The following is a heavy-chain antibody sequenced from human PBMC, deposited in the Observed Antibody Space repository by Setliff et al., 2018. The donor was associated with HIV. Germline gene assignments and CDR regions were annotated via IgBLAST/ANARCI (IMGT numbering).Heavy chain of an antibody. J-gene: IGHJ4*02. CDR3: AKSYFVTMIVVVMYPFDY. Sequence: GGSLRLSCGASGFTFSSYGMHWVRQVPGKGLEWVAVIWYDGSNKYYADSVRGRFIISRDNSKSTVFLQMNSLRAEDTAVYYCAKSYFVTMIVVVMYPFDYWGQGTLVTVSS. CDR2: IWYDGSNK. V-gene: IGHV3-33*06. CDR1: GFTFSSYG. D-gene: IGHD3-22*01.